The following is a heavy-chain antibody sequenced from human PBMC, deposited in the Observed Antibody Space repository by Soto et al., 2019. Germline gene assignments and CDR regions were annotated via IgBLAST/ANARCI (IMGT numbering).Heavy chain of an antibody. J-gene: IGHJ6*02. CDR3: ARLSTVTTWDYYYGMDV. Sequence: SETLALSCPVSGGSISSSSYYWGWIRQPPGKGLEWIGSIYYSGSTYYNPSLKSRVTISVDTSKNQFSLKLSSVTAADTAVYYCARLSTVTTWDYYYGMDVWGQGTTVTVSS. CDR1: GGSISSSSYY. CDR2: IYYSGST. D-gene: IGHD4-17*01. V-gene: IGHV4-39*01.